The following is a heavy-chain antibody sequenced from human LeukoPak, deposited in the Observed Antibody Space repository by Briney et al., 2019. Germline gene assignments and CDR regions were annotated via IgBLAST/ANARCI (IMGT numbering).Heavy chain of an antibody. CDR3: ARVPRGVRYSSSWSGYIDY. D-gene: IGHD6-13*01. CDR1: GFTFSGSA. Sequence: GGSLRLSCAASGFTFSGSALHWVRQASGKGLGWVGRIRSTANGYATAYAASVKGRFTISRDDSKNTLYLQMKSLRAEDTAVYYCARVPRGVRYSSSWSGYIDYWGQGTLVTVSS. V-gene: IGHV3-73*01. CDR2: IRSTANGYAT. J-gene: IGHJ4*02.